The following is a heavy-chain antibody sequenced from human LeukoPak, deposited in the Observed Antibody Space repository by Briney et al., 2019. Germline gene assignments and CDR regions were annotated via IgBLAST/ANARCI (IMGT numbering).Heavy chain of an antibody. Sequence: SETLSLTCTVSGYSISSGYYWGWIRQPPGKGLEWIGTMYHSGSTNYNPSLKSRVTISVDTSKNQFSLKLSSVTAADTAVYYCARAATSYGDYDYYYMDVWGKGTTVTVSS. D-gene: IGHD4-17*01. CDR2: MYHSGST. CDR1: GYSISSGYY. V-gene: IGHV4-38-2*02. J-gene: IGHJ6*03. CDR3: ARAATSYGDYDYYYMDV.